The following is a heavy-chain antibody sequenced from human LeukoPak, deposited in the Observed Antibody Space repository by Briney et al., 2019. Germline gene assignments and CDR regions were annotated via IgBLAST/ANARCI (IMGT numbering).Heavy chain of an antibody. CDR3: ARGIRGVMRFYMDV. CDR1: GYTFTGYY. J-gene: IGHJ6*03. V-gene: IGHV1-2*02. Sequence: ASVKVSCKASGYTFTGYYMHWVRQAPGQRLEWMGWINPNSGGTNYAQKFQGRVTMTRDTSISTAYMELSRLGSDDTAVYYCARGIRGVMRFYMDVWGKGTTVTVSS. D-gene: IGHD3-10*01. CDR2: INPNSGGT.